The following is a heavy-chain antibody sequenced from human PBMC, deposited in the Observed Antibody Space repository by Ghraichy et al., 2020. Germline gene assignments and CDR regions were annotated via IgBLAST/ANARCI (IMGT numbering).Heavy chain of an antibody. J-gene: IGHJ4*02. Sequence: ASVKVSCKASGYTFTSYGISWVRQAPGQGLEWMGWISAYNGNTNYAQKLQGRVTMTTDTSTSTAYMELRSLRSDDTAVYYCARALMREYCSSTSCLFWSGYYSEAGADYWGQGTLVTVSS. CDR1: GYTFTSYG. CDR2: ISAYNGNT. D-gene: IGHD2-2*01. CDR3: ARALMREYCSSTSCLFWSGYYSEAGADY. V-gene: IGHV1-18*01.